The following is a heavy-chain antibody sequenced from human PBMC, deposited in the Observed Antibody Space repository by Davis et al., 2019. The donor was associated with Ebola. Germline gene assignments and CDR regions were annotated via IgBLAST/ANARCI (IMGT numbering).Heavy chain of an antibody. CDR1: GFTFSSYD. CDR2: IGTAGDT. V-gene: IGHV3-13*01. D-gene: IGHD4-17*01. J-gene: IGHJ6*02. CDR3: ARKVYGDFFYYYYGMDV. Sequence: GESLKISCAASGFTFSSYDMHWVRQVTGKGLEWVSAIGTAGDTYYPGSVKGRFTISRDNAKNSLYLQMNSLRAEDTAVYYCARKVYGDFFYYYYGMDVWGQGTTVTVSS.